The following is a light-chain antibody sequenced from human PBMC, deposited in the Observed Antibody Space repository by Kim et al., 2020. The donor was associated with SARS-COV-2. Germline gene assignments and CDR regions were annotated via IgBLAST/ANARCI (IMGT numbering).Light chain of an antibody. CDR2: GAS. J-gene: IGKJ4*01. V-gene: IGKV1-8*01. CDR3: QQYYSYPRT. Sequence: ASTGDRVTITCRASQGISSYLAWYQQKPGNAPKILIYGASTLQSGVPSRFSGSGSGTDFTLTISCLQSEDFATYYCQQYYSYPRTFGGGTKVDIK. CDR1: QGISSY.